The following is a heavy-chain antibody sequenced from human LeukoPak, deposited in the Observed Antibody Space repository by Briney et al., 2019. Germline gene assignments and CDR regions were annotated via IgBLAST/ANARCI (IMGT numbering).Heavy chain of an antibody. CDR3: ARDRPGAILWFDI. CDR1: GFTFSVYG. D-gene: IGHD3-16*01. V-gene: IGHV3-23*01. J-gene: IGHJ3*02. Sequence: GGSLRLSCVASGFTFSVYGMSWVRQAPGKGLEWVSVIIGSGGSTYYSDSVKGRFTISRDNSKNTLYLQMNSLRAEDTAVYYCARDRPGAILWFDIWGQGTMVTVSS. CDR2: IIGSGGST.